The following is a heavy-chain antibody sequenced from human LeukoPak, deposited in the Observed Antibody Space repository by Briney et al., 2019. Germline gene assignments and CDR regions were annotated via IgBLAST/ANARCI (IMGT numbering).Heavy chain of an antibody. Sequence: SVKVSCKASGGTFSSYAISWVRQAPGQGLEWMGGIIPIFGTANYAQKFQGRVTITADESTSTAYMELSSLRSDDTAVYYCARAGELGVGATTEDYYGMDVWGQGTTVTVSS. CDR2: IIPIFGTA. CDR1: GGTFSSYA. J-gene: IGHJ6*02. CDR3: ARAGELGVGATTEDYYGMDV. D-gene: IGHD1-26*01. V-gene: IGHV1-69*13.